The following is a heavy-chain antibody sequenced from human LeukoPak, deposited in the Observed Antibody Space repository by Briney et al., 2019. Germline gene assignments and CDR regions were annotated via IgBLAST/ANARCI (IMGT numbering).Heavy chain of an antibody. CDR1: GGSITSSSYY. CDR2: FYYSGST. D-gene: IGHD5-12*01. Sequence: PSETLSLTCTVSGGSITSSSYYWGWIRQPPGKGLEWIGTFYYSGSTYYNPSLKSRVTISVDTSKNQFSLRLSSVTAADMGVYYCARLDSGGQKKGVDYWGQGTLVTVSS. J-gene: IGHJ4*02. V-gene: IGHV4-39*01. CDR3: ARLDSGGQKKGVDY.